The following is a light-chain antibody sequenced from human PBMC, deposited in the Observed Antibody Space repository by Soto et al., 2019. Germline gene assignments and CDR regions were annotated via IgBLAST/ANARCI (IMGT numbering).Light chain of an antibody. CDR3: QSYDSSLSAHVV. J-gene: IGLJ2*01. CDR1: SSDVAAYNY. CDR2: DVS. V-gene: IGLV2-11*01. Sequence: QSALTQPRSVSGSPGQSVTISCTGTSSDVAAYNYVSWYQQHPGKAPKLLICDVSRRPSGVPDRFSGSKSGNTASLTISGLQAEDEADYYCQSYDSSLSAHVVFGGGTKVTVL.